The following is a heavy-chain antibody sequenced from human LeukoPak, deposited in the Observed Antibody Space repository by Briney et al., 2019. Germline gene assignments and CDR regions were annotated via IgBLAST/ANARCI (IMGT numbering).Heavy chain of an antibody. CDR2: ISYDGSNK. J-gene: IGHJ4*02. CDR1: GFTFSSYA. Sequence: PGGSLRLSCAASGFTFSSYAMDWVRQAPGKGLEWVAFISYDGSNKYYADSVKGRFTMSRDNSKNTLYLEMNSLRAEDTAVYYCATIGGGSNWYVDCWGQGTLVTVSS. D-gene: IGHD6-13*01. V-gene: IGHV3-30-3*01. CDR3: ATIGGGSNWYVDC.